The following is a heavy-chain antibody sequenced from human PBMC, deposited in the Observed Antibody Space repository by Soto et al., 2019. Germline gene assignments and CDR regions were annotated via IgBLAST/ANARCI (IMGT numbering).Heavy chain of an antibody. J-gene: IGHJ4*01. CDR3: ARATTGSIPYFDY. CDR1: SGSISSSNW. D-gene: IGHD1-26*01. Sequence: QVQLQESGPGLVKPSGTLSLTCAVSSGSISSSNWWSWVRQPPGKGLEWIGEFYHSGSTNYNPSLKSRVTISVDKSKNQFALKLSSVTAADTAVYYCARATTGSIPYFDYWGHETLVTVSS. V-gene: IGHV4-4*02. CDR2: FYHSGST.